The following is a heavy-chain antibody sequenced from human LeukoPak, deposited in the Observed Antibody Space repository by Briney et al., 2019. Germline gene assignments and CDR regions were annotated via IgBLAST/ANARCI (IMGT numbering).Heavy chain of an antibody. V-gene: IGHV3-43*02. CDR2: ISADGKA. J-gene: IGHJ6*02. CDR1: GMNFERYA. Sequence: GGSLRLSCAASGMNFERYAMHWVRQRPGEGLEWVGVISADGKADHADAVKGRFTVSRDNSKDSLSLQMSSLRDEDTALYYCATWAFYHDLDVWGQGTTVIVSS. D-gene: IGHD1-26*01. CDR3: ATWAFYHDLDV.